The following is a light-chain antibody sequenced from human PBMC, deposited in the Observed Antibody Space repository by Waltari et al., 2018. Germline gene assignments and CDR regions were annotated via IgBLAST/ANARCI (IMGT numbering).Light chain of an antibody. V-gene: IGKV4-1*01. CDR1: QSVLYSSNNKNY. J-gene: IGKJ2*01. CDR2: WAS. Sequence: DIVMTQSPDSLAVSLGARATLTCKSSQSVLYSSNNKNYLAWYQQKPGQPPKLLIYWASTRESGVPDRFSGSGSGTDFTLTISSLQAEDVAVYYCQQYYSTPPHTFGQGTKLEIK. CDR3: QQYYSTPPHT.